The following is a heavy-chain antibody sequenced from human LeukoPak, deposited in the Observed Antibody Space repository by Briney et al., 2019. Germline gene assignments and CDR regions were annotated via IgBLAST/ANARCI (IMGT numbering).Heavy chain of an antibody. CDR2: IYYSGST. D-gene: IGHD3-10*01. J-gene: IGHJ6*03. CDR1: GGSISSSSYY. CDR3: ARGNMVRGRVSPWVLTRVYYYMDV. V-gene: IGHV4-39*07. Sequence: SETLSLTCTVSGGSISSSSYYWGWIRQPPGKGLEWIGSIYYSGSTYYNPSLKSRVTISVDTSKNQFSLKLSSVTAADTAVYYCARGNMVRGRVSPWVLTRVYYYMDVWGKGTTVTVSS.